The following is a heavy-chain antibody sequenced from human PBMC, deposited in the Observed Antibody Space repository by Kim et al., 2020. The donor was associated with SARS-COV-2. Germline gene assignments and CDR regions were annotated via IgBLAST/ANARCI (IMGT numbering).Heavy chain of an antibody. CDR1: GESLSGYY. CDR2: ISHTGSP. Sequence: SETLSLTCAVYGESLSGYYWSWVRQPPGKGLEWIADISHTGSPNYNPSLESRVTISLDTSRSQFSLKVYSVTAADTAVYYCARESRSDETGYHNFVAWGRGTQVTISP. CDR3: ARESRSDETGYHNFVA. V-gene: IGHV4-34*01. J-gene: IGHJ5*02. D-gene: IGHD3-3*01.